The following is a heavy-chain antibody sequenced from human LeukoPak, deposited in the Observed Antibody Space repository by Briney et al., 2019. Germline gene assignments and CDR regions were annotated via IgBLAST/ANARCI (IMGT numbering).Heavy chain of an antibody. V-gene: IGHV3-30*03. CDR3: ARQQEVGAHPPYFDY. D-gene: IGHD1-26*01. CDR1: GFTFSSYG. Sequence: GGSLRLSCAASGFTFSSYGMHWVRQAPGKGLEWVAVISYDGSNKYYADSVKGRYTISRDNSKNTLYLQMNSLRAEDTAVYYCARQQEVGAHPPYFDYWGQGTLVTVSS. CDR2: ISYDGSNK. J-gene: IGHJ4*02.